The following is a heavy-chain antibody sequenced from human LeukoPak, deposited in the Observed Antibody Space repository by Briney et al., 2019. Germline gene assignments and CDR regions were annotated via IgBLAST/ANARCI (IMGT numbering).Heavy chain of an antibody. V-gene: IGHV4-59*08. CDR3: ARHGRQWLGKHTHTYFDY. D-gene: IGHD6-19*01. CDR2: IHYSGST. Sequence: SETLSLTCTVSGGSITNYYWSWIRQPPGKVLEWIGYIHYSGSTKYKSSLKSRVTISVDTSKNQFSLKLSSVTAADTAVYYCARHGRQWLGKHTHTYFDYWGQGTLVTVSS. CDR1: GGSITNYY. J-gene: IGHJ4*02.